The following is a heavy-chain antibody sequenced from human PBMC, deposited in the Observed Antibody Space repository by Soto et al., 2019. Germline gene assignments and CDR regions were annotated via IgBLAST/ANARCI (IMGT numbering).Heavy chain of an antibody. V-gene: IGHV3-23*01. J-gene: IGHJ4*02. D-gene: IGHD5-18*01. CDR3: VRGYSYV. Sequence: GGSLRLSCAASGFSFSIFAINLVRQAPGKGLEWVSTISSGGGTTLYADSVKGRFTISRDNSKNTVSLQMNSLRAEDTAVYYCVRGYSYVWGQGTLVTVSS. CDR2: ISSGGGTT. CDR1: GFSFSIFA.